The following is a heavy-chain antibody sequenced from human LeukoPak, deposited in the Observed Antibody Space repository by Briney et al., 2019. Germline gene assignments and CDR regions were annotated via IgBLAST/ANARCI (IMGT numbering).Heavy chain of an antibody. Sequence: PGGSLRLSCVDSGTTFSRYWMSWVRQAPGKGLEWEANIKQDGGEKYYVDSVKGRFTISRDNAKNSLYLQMNSLRVEDTAVYYCARDGRPLDYWGQGTLVTVSS. CDR1: GTTFSRYW. J-gene: IGHJ4*02. CDR3: ARDGRPLDY. V-gene: IGHV3-7*03. CDR2: IKQDGGEK.